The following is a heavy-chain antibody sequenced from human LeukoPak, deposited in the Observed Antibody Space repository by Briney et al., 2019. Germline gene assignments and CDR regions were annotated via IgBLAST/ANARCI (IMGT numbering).Heavy chain of an antibody. J-gene: IGHJ5*02. Sequence: WGSLRLSCAASGFTVSSNYMSWVRQAPGKGLEWVSIIYSGGTIYYADSVKGRFTISRDSSKNALYLQMNSLRAEDTAVYYCARQENGDYPNWFDPWGQGTLVTVSS. V-gene: IGHV3-66*02. CDR2: IYSGGTI. D-gene: IGHD4-17*01. CDR1: GFTVSSNY. CDR3: ARQENGDYPNWFDP.